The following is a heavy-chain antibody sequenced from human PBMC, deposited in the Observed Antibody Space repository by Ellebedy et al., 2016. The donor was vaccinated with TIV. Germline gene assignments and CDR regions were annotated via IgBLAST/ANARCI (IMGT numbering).Heavy chain of an antibody. CDR2: FDPEDGET. J-gene: IGHJ3*02. Sequence: GESLKISXAASGFTFSSYAMSWVRQAPGKGLEWMGGFDPEDGETIYAQKFQGRVTMTEDTSTDTAYMELSSLRSEDTAVYYCATDLEGSYFGNAFDIWGQGTMVTVSS. D-gene: IGHD1-26*01. CDR3: ATDLEGSYFGNAFDI. CDR1: GFTFSSYA. V-gene: IGHV1-24*01.